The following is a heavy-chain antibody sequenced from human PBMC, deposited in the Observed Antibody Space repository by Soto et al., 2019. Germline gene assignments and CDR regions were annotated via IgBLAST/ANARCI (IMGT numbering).Heavy chain of an antibody. J-gene: IGHJ1*01. D-gene: IGHD6-13*01. CDR1: GGPVGYNSFF. V-gene: IGHV4-39*02. CDR2: VNHSVTT. Sequence: PSETLFPPCGVSGGPVGYNSFFLGWLRQSPGKGLGWICSVNHSVTTYYYPSLKGRVTISMDTSKNQFSLRLTSVTAADTAVYYCARDTSSTSLRAEYFQFWGQGTQVTVSS. CDR3: ARDTSSTSLRAEYFQF.